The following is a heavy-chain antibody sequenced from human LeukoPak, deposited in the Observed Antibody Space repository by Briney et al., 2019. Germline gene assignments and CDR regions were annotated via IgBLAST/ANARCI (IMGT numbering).Heavy chain of an antibody. CDR3: AKGSPYAYYVSGSYWDY. Sequence: PGGSLRLSCAAPGFTFSSYWMSWVRQAPGKGLEWVANIKQDGSEKYYVDSVKGRFTISRDNAKNSLYLQMNSLRAEDTAVYYCAKGSPYAYYVSGSYWDYWGQGTLVTVSS. CDR1: GFTFSSYW. J-gene: IGHJ4*02. D-gene: IGHD3-10*01. V-gene: IGHV3-7*03. CDR2: IKQDGSEK.